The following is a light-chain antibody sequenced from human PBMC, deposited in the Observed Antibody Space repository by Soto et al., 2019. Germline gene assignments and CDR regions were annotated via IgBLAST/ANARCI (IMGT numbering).Light chain of an antibody. V-gene: IGKV3-15*01. Sequence: EVVMTQSPATLSVSPGERATLSCRASQSVSSNLAWYQQRPVQAPRLLIYGASTRATGIPARFSGSGSGTEFTLTISSLQSADFAVYYCQQYNNWWTFGQRTKVDI. CDR2: GAS. CDR3: QQYNNWWT. CDR1: QSVSSN. J-gene: IGKJ1*01.